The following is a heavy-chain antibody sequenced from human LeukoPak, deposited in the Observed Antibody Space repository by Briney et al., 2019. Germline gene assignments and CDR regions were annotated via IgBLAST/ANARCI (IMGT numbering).Heavy chain of an antibody. CDR2: IIPIFGSS. CDR1: GGTFNNYA. D-gene: IGHD6-19*01. CDR3: ARRAVGNSHYYYMDV. V-gene: IGHV1-69*05. Sequence: GASVKVSCKASGGTFNNYAINWVRQAPGQGLEWMGGIIPIFGSSNYAQKLQGRVTISRNTSITTAYMELSSLRSEDTAVYYCARRAVGNSHYYYMDVWGKGTTVTVSS. J-gene: IGHJ6*03.